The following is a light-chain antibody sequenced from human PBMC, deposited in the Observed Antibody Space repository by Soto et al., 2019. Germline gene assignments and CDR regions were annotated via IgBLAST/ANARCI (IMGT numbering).Light chain of an antibody. CDR2: AAS. CDR3: QQSYSTLWT. V-gene: IGKV1-39*01. Sequence: DLQMTPSPSSLSASVGDRVTITCRASQSISSYLNWYQQKPGKAPKLLIYAASSLQSGVPSKFSGSGSGTDFTLTISSLQPEDFATYYCQQSYSTLWTFGQGTKVDIK. J-gene: IGKJ1*01. CDR1: QSISSY.